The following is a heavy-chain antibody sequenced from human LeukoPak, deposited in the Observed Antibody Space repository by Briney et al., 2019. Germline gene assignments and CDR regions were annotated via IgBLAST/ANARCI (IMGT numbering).Heavy chain of an antibody. CDR2: IIPICGIA. V-gene: IGHV1-69*10. CDR3: ASLYSNYVFDAFDI. Sequence: SVKVSYKASGGTFNIYAISWVRQAPGQGLEWMGGIIPICGIANYAQEFQGRVAITADKSTSTAYMELSSLRSEDTAVYYCASLYSNYVFDAFDIWGQGTMVTVSS. D-gene: IGHD4-11*01. J-gene: IGHJ3*02. CDR1: GGTFNIYA.